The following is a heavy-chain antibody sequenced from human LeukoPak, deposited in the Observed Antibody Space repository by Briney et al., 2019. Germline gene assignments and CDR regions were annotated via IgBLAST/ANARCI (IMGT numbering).Heavy chain of an antibody. D-gene: IGHD3-10*01. CDR3: ARGTVLSAFDI. Sequence: SETLSLTCAVYRGSFSGYSWSWIRQPPGQGLKWIGEINHSGTTNYNPSLKSRVTISVDTSKNQFSLKLSSVTAADTAVYYCARGTVLSAFDIWGQGTMVTVSS. V-gene: IGHV4-34*01. J-gene: IGHJ3*02. CDR1: RGSFSGYS. CDR2: INHSGTT.